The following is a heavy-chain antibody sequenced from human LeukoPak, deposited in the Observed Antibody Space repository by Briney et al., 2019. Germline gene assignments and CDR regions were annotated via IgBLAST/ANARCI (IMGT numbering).Heavy chain of an antibody. V-gene: IGHV4-39*01. J-gene: IGHJ3*02. CDR3: ARSRDDYGDPWDAFDI. Sequence: SETLSLTCTVSGGSISSSSYYWGWIRQPPGKGLEWIGSMYYSGSTYYNPSLKSRVTISVDTSKNQFSLKLSSVTAADTAVYYCARSRDDYGDPWDAFDIWGQGTMVTVSS. CDR2: MYYSGST. CDR1: GGSISSSSYY. D-gene: IGHD4-17*01.